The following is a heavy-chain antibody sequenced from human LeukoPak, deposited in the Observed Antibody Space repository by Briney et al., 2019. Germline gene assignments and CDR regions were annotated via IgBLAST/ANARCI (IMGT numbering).Heavy chain of an antibody. J-gene: IGHJ6*02. CDR3: ARDPRYCSSTSCYYYYGMDV. CDR2: ISGSGVIGTST. Sequence: GGSLRLSCAASGFTFSSYSMTWVRQAPGKGLEWVSGISGSGVIGTSTYYADSVKGRFTISRDNSKNTLYLQMNSLRAEDTAVYYCARDPRYCSSTSCYYYYGMDVWGQGTTVTVSS. D-gene: IGHD2-2*01. V-gene: IGHV3-23*01. CDR1: GFTFSSYS.